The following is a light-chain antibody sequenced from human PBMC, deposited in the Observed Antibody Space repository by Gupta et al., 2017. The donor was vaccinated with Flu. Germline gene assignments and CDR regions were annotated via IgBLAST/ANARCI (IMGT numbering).Light chain of an antibody. CDR1: QSVANY. J-gene: IGKJ5*01. Sequence: PGDRATISCRTSQSVANYLAWYQQKPGQAPRLLIYDASIRATAIPARFSGSGSGTDFTLTISSLQPEDFALYYCQQSSRTPITFGQGTKLEIK. CDR2: DAS. CDR3: QQSSRTPIT. V-gene: IGKV3-11*01.